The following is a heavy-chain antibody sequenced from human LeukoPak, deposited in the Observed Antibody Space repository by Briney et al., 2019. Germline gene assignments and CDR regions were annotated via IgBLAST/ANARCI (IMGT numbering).Heavy chain of an antibody. CDR3: ARGFGYSFGYIGY. CDR2: ISYSGNS. D-gene: IGHD5-18*01. J-gene: IGHJ4*02. V-gene: IGHV4-59*01. CDR1: GGPIHTYY. Sequence: PSETLSLTCTVSGGPIHTYYWNWLRQPPGEGLEWIAYISYSGNSNYNPSLKSRVSISVDTSKNQFSLKLSSVTAADTAVYYCARGFGYSFGYIGYWGQGTLVTVSS.